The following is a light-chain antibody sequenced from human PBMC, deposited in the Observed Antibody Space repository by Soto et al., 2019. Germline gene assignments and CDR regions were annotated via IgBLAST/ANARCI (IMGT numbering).Light chain of an antibody. CDR3: QQVYDFPQP. V-gene: IGKV1-9*01. CDR2: AAS. CDR1: QGISSY. J-gene: IGKJ3*01. Sequence: DIQLTQSPSFLSASVGDRVTITCRASQGISSYLAWYQQKPGKAPKLLIYAASTLQSGVPSRFSGSGSGTEFTLTISSLQPEDFATYYCQQVYDFPQPFGPGTKVDVK.